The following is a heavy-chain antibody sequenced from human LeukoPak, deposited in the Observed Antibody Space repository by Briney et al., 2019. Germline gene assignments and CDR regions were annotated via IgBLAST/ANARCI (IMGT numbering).Heavy chain of an antibody. CDR3: ARSSPYCSSTSCYQDYYYGMDV. D-gene: IGHD2-2*01. J-gene: IGHJ6*02. CDR1: GGTFSSYA. V-gene: IGHV1-69*04. CDR2: IIPIFGIA. Sequence: GASVEVSCKASGGTFSSYAISWVRQAPGQGLEWMGRIIPIFGIANYAQKFQGRVTITADKSTSTAYMELSSLRSEDTAVYYCARSSPYCSSTSCYQDYYYGMDVWGQGTTVTVSS.